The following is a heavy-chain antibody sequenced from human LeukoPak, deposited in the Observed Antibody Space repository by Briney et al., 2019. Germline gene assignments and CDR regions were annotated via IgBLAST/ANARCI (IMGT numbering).Heavy chain of an antibody. V-gene: IGHV3-33*01. CDR3: ARAGVWGSYRPLGY. CDR2: IWYDGSNK. J-gene: IGHJ4*02. Sequence: GKSLRLSCAASGFTFNTYAIHWVRQAPGKGLEWVAVIWYDGSNKYYADSVRGRFTISRDNSKNTLYLQMNSLRAEDTAVYYCARAGVWGSYRPLGYWGQGTLVTVSS. CDR1: GFTFNTYA. D-gene: IGHD3-16*02.